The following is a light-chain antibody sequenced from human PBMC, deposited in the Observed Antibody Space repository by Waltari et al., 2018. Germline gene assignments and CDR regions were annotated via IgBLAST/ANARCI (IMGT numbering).Light chain of an antibody. CDR1: SSNIGAGSA. J-gene: IGLJ2*01. CDR3: QSFDDSLSGSIVL. Sequence: QSALTQPPSVSGAPGQRVTIPRTGSSSNIGAGSAVHWYPQIPGTAPKLPIYDNTNRPSGVPDRFSGSKSGTSASLAITGLQAADEADYYCQSFDDSLSGSIVLFGGGTKLTVL. V-gene: IGLV1-40*01. CDR2: DNT.